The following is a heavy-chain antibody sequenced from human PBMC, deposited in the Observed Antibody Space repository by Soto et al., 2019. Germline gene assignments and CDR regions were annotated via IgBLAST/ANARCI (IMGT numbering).Heavy chain of an antibody. J-gene: IGHJ5*02. CDR2: FYYGGGT. CDR3: ARVSSVVENYYDTGGRTNWFDP. V-gene: IGHV4-59*08. Sequence: PSETLSLTCTVSGGSISDYYWSWIRQRQGKGMEWVGYFYYGGGTNNNPNLKSRGTITGERYKNQFSLKLSSVTAADTAVYYCARVSSVVENYYDTGGRTNWFDPWGQGTLVTVSS. CDR1: GGSISDYY. D-gene: IGHD3-22*01.